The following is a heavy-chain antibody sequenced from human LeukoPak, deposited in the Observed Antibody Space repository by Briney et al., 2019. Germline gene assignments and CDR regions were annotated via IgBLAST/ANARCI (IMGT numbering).Heavy chain of an antibody. CDR1: GFTFSSYW. Sequence: GGSLRLSCAASGFTFSSYWMSWVRQAPGKGLEWVANIKQDGSEKYYVDSVKGRFTISRDNAKNSLYLQMNSLRAEDTAVYYCARVRLRYFDWSVWYYFDYWGQGTLVTVSS. CDR2: IKQDGSEK. J-gene: IGHJ4*02. V-gene: IGHV3-7*03. D-gene: IGHD3-9*01. CDR3: ARVRLRYFDWSVWYYFDY.